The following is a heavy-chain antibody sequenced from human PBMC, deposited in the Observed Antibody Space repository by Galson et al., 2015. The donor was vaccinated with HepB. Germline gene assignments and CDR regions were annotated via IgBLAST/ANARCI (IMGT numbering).Heavy chain of an antibody. CDR2: IDWDDDK. CDR1: GFSLSINGMC. J-gene: IGHJ3*02. CDR3: ARIRSRGGPVTQAFDI. Sequence: PALVKPTQTLTLTCTFSGFSLSINGMCVSWIRQPPGKALEWLARIDWDDDKYYSTSLKTRLTISKDTSENQVVLTMTNMDPVDTATYYCARIRSRGGPVTQAFDIWGQGTMVTVSS. V-gene: IGHV2-70*11. D-gene: IGHD2-21*02.